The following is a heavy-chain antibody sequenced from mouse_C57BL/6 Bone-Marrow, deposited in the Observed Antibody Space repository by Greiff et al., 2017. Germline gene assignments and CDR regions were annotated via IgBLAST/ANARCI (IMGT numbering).Heavy chain of an antibody. D-gene: IGHD6-5*01. CDR1: GYAFSSSW. CDR2: IYPGDGDT. V-gene: IGHV1-82*01. Sequence: VQLQESGPELVKPGASVKISCKASGYAFSSSWMNWVKQRPGKGLEWIGRIYPGDGDTNYNGKFKGKATLTADKSSSTAYMQLRSRTSEDSAVYFCARSYVAMDYWGQGTSVTVSS. CDR3: ARSYVAMDY. J-gene: IGHJ4*01.